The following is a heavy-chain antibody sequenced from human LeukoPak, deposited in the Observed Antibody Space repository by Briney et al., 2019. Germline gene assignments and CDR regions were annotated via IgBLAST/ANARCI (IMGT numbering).Heavy chain of an antibody. CDR1: GYTFTSYG. CDR3: ARDAIVRDYSNSDY. D-gene: IGHD4-11*01. V-gene: IGHV1-18*01. J-gene: IGHJ4*02. Sequence: ASVKVSCKSSGYTFTSYGFSWVRQAPGQGLEWMGWVSAYDGHTNYAQKFQGRVTMTTDTSTSTVYMELRSLRSDDTAVYYCARDAIVRDYSNSDYWGQGTLVTVSS. CDR2: VSAYDGHT.